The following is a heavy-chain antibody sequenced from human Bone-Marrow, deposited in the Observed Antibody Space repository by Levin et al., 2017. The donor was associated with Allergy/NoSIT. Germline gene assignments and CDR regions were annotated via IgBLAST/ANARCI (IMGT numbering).Heavy chain of an antibody. Sequence: ASVKVSCETSGYTFTGHYMHWVRQAPGQGLEWMGWILPDSGGTNCAQKFQGRVTMTRDTSISTAYMELTSLRSDDTAVYYCARERGDETAILDFWGHGTLVTVSS. V-gene: IGHV1-2*02. D-gene: IGHD5-18*01. CDR1: GYTFTGHY. J-gene: IGHJ4*01. CDR2: ILPDSGGT. CDR3: ARERGDETAILDF.